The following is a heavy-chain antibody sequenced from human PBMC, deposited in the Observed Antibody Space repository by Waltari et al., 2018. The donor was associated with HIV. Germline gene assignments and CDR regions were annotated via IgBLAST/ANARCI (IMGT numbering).Heavy chain of an antibody. CDR2: IYYSGST. V-gene: IGHV4-59*01. D-gene: IGHD3-16*02. CDR1: GCSISSYS. J-gene: IGHJ5*02. Sequence: QVQLQESGPGLVKPSETLSLTCTVSGCSISSYSWNWIRQPPGKGLEWIGYIYYSGSTNYNPSLKSRVTISVDTSKNQFSLKLSSVTAADTAVYYCACGYDYVWGRYRRGWFDPWGQGTLVTVSS. CDR3: ACGYDYVWGRYRRGWFDP.